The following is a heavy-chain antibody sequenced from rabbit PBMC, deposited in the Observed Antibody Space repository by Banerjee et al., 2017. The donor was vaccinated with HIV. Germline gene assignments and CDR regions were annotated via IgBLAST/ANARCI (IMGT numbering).Heavy chain of an antibody. CDR3: AIDSSGYLDSFNL. Sequence: QSLEESGGDLVKPGASLTLTCTASGFSFSSSYWICWVRQAPGKGLELIACIYTSSGGAYYASWAKGRFTISKTSSTTVTLQMTSLTAADTATYFCAIDSSGYLDSFNLWGPGTLVTVS. CDR2: IYTSSGGA. V-gene: IGHV1S40*01. D-gene: IGHD1-1*01. J-gene: IGHJ4*01. CDR1: GFSFSSSYW.